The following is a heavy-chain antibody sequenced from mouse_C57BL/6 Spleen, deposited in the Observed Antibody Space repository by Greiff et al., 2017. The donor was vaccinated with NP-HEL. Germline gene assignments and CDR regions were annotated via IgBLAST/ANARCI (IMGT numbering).Heavy chain of an antibody. CDR1: GYAFSSSW. Sequence: QVQLQQSGPELVKPGASVKISCKASGYAFSSSWMNWVKQRPGKGLEWIGRIYPGDGDTNYNGKFKGKATLTADKSSSTAYMQRSSLTSEDSAVYFCARQTLLGGFAYWGQGTLVTVSA. CDR3: ARQTLLGGFAY. D-gene: IGHD2-1*01. J-gene: IGHJ3*01. V-gene: IGHV1-82*01. CDR2: IYPGDGDT.